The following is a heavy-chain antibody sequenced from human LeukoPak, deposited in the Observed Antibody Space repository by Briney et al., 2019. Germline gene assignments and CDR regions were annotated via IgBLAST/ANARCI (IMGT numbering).Heavy chain of an antibody. CDR3: VKERLPGITIFGVATDY. CDR2: ISGSGGTT. CDR1: GFTFSKYA. D-gene: IGHD3-3*01. Sequence: GGSLRLSCASSGFTFSKYAMNWVRQAPGKGLEWVSVISGSGGTTYYADSVKGRFTISRDNSKNTLYLQMNSLRAEDTAVYYCVKERLPGITIFGVATDYWGQGTLVTVSS. V-gene: IGHV3-23*01. J-gene: IGHJ4*02.